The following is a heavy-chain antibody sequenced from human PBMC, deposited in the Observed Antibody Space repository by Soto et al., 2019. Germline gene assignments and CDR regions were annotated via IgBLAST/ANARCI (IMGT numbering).Heavy chain of an antibody. CDR1: GGSISSYY. CDR2: IYYSGST. V-gene: IGHV4-59*01. D-gene: IGHD2-2*01. J-gene: IGHJ6*02. Sequence: SETLSLTCTVSGGSISSYYWSWIRQPPGKGLEWIGYIYYSGSTNYNPSLKSRVTISVDTSKNQFSLKLSSVTAADTAVYYCARDRVIVVPAARVDYYGLDVWGQGTTVTVSS. CDR3: ARDRVIVVPAARVDYYGLDV.